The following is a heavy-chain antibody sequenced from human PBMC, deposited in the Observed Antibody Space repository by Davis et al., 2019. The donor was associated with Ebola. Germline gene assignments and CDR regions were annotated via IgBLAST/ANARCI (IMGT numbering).Heavy chain of an antibody. Sequence: PSETLSLTCAVYGGSFSGYYWSWIRQPPGKGLEWIGEINHSGSTNYNPSLKSRVTISVDTSKNQFSLKLSSVTAADTAVYYCARASANWGNNWFDPWGQGTLVTVSS. V-gene: IGHV4-34*01. J-gene: IGHJ5*02. CDR3: ARASANWGNNWFDP. D-gene: IGHD7-27*01. CDR2: INHSGST. CDR1: GGSFSGYY.